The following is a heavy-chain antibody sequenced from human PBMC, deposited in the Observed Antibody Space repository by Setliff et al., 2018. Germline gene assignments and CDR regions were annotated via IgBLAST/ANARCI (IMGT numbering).Heavy chain of an antibody. CDR3: ARDSIPYYDFWSGYLTWGHNWFDP. Sequence: GSLRLSCAASGFTFSSYWMSWVRQAPGKGLEWVANIKQDGSEKYYVGSVKGRFTISRDNAKNSLYLQMNSLRAEDTAVYYCARDSIPYYDFWSGYLTWGHNWFDPWGQGTLVTVSS. D-gene: IGHD3-3*01. CDR2: IKQDGSEK. CDR1: GFTFSSYW. J-gene: IGHJ5*02. V-gene: IGHV3-7*03.